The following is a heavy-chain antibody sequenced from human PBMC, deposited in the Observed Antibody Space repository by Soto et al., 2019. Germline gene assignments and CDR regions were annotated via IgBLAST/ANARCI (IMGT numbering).Heavy chain of an antibody. CDR1: GYIFTNYW. CDR2: IYPDDSDT. Sequence: PGESLKISCKASGYIFTNYWIGWVRQMPGKGLEWMGIIYPDDSDTRYSPSFQGQVTMSADKSSTTAYLQWSSLEAADTAMYYCARQGIPLPRLYCGCDCPHFDYWGQGTLVTVSS. CDR3: ARQGIPLPRLYCGCDCPHFDY. J-gene: IGHJ4*02. D-gene: IGHD2-21*02. V-gene: IGHV5-51*01.